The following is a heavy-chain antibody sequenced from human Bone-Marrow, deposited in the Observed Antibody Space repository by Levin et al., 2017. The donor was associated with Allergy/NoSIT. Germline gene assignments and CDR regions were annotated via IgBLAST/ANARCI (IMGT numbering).Heavy chain of an antibody. CDR3: AHRRGYDILIGDPEGWFDP. J-gene: IGHJ5*02. Sequence: ESGPTLVKPTETLTLTCTFSGFSLNTSRVSVGWIRQPPGKAPEWLAVIYWSGDKRYTPSLISRLTITKDTSKNQVVLRMTNMDPVDTATYYCAHRRGYDILIGDPEGWFDPWGQGTLVTVSS. CDR1: GFSLNTSRVS. V-gene: IGHV2-5*01. CDR2: IYWSGDK. D-gene: IGHD3-9*01.